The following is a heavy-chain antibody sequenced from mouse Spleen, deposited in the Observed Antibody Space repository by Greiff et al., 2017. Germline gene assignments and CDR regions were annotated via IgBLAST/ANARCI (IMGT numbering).Heavy chain of an antibody. Sequence: EVQLVESGGGLVKPGGSLKLSCAASGFTFSDYGMAWVRQAPGKGPEWVAFISNLAYSIYYADTVTGRFTISRENAKNTLYLEMSSLRSEDTAMYYCARHGDDGYYLDYWGQGTTLTVSS. J-gene: IGHJ2*01. CDR2: ISNLAYSI. V-gene: IGHV5-15*01. D-gene: IGHD2-3*01. CDR3: ARHGDDGYYLDY. CDR1: GFTFSDYG.